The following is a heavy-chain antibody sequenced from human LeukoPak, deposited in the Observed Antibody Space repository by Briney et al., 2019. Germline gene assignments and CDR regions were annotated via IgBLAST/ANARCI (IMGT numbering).Heavy chain of an antibody. CDR1: GFSLSTSGVG. CDR2: IYWNDDK. J-gene: IGHJ5*02. Sequence: SGPTLVNPTQTLTLTFTFSGFSLSTSGVGVGWIRQPPGKALEWLALIYWNDDKRYSPSQKSRLTISKDTSKNQVVLTMTNIDPVDTATYYCARSYSDYDYFNNWFDPWGQGTLVTVSS. V-gene: IGHV2-5*01. CDR3: ARSYSDYDYFNNWFDP. D-gene: IGHD5-12*01.